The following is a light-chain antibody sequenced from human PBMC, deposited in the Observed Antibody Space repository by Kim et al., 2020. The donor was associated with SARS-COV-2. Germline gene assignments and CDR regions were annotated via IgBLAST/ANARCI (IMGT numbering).Light chain of an antibody. Sequence: GQSITISCTGTNNDVGAYNYVSWYQQHPGKVPKLMIYDVSKRPSGVSNRFSGSKSGNTASLTISGLQADDEADYYCNSYTTSTTLVFGGGTKVTVL. CDR1: NNDVGAYNY. V-gene: IGLV2-14*03. CDR3: NSYTTSTTLV. CDR2: DVS. J-gene: IGLJ3*02.